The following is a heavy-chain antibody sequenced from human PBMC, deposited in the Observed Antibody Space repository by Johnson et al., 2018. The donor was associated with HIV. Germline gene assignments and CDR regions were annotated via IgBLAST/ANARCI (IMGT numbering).Heavy chain of an antibody. CDR2: IRYDGGYK. Sequence: QVQLVESGGDVVRPGGSLRLSCAASGFTFSNAWMSWVRQAPGKGLEWGAFIRYDGGYKYYADSVKGRFTISRDSSKNTMYLQMNSLNTEDTAVYYCTSQPHNWNYGGGAFDIWVQGTMVTVSS. V-gene: IGHV3-30*02. CDR3: TSQPHNWNYGGGAFDI. J-gene: IGHJ3*02. D-gene: IGHD1-7*01. CDR1: GFTFSNAW.